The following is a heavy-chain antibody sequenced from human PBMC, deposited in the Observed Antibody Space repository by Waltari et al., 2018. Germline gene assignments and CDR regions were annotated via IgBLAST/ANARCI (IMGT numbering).Heavy chain of an antibody. D-gene: IGHD6-19*01. V-gene: IGHV3-23*04. CDR3: AKDLLSGWYPPH. CDR1: GFTFSSYA. Sequence: EVQLVESGGGLVQPGGSLRLSCAASGFTFSSYAMGWVRQAPGKGLGWVSAISGSGGSTYYADSVKGRFTISRDNAKNTLYLQMNSLRAEDTAVYYCAKDLLSGWYPPHWGQGTLVTVSS. CDR2: ISGSGGST. J-gene: IGHJ1*01.